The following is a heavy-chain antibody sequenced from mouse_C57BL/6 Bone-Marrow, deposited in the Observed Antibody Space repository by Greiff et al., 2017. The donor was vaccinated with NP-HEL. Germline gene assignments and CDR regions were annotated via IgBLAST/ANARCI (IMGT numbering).Heavy chain of an antibody. Sequence: VQLKESGGGLVQPGGSLKLSCAASGFTFSDYGMAWVRQAPRKGPEWVAFISHLAYSIYYADTVTGRFTNTRGNAKNTLYLEMSRLRSEDTAMYYCARQGYYGSSWNLDLGGTGPTHTVSS. CDR3: ARQGYYGSSWNLDL. J-gene: IGHJ1*03. CDR2: ISHLAYSI. V-gene: IGHV5-15*01. CDR1: GFTFSDYG. D-gene: IGHD1-1*01.